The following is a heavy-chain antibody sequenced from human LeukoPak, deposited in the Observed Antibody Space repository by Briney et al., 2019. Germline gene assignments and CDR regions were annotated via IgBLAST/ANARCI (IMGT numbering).Heavy chain of an antibody. V-gene: IGHV1-8*02. CDR3: ARGPYGTGSHFDF. D-gene: IGHD3-10*01. CDR1: GSTFRSYD. Sequence: ASVKVSCKASGSTFRSYDINWVRQATGQGLEWMGWMNPNSGDTGYTQRFQGRGTMTRDTSISTAYMELSSLRSEDTAVYYCARGPYGTGSHFDFWGQGTLVTVPS. J-gene: IGHJ4*02. CDR2: MNPNSGDT.